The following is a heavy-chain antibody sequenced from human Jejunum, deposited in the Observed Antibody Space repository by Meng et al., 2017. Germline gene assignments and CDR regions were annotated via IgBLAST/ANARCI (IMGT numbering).Heavy chain of an antibody. Sequence: SETLSLTCTVSGGSTNNYYWSWIRQPPGKGLEWLGYINYSGSTKYNHSLKSRVTISGDTSKNQFSLKVYSVTADDTAVYYCARSKHVYGCEPIDYWGPGVLVTVSS. CDR2: INYSGST. D-gene: IGHD1-14*01. V-gene: IGHV4-59*01. CDR3: ARSKHVYGCEPIDY. CDR1: GGSTNNYY. J-gene: IGHJ4*02.